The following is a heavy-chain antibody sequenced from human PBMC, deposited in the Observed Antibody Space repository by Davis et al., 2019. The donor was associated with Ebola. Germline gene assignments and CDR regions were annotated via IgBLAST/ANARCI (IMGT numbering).Heavy chain of an antibody. D-gene: IGHD3-3*01. CDR3: QTRFDFWSGPKVSDDFDF. CDR2: FDPEHGET. V-gene: IGHV1-24*01. CDR1: GHTPIELS. Sequence: ASVKVSCKISGHTPIELSMHWVRQPPGKGLEWMGGFDPEHGETIYAQKFQGRVSMTEDTSTDTVYLELTSLTSEDTAVYYCQTRFDFWSGPKVSDDFDFWGQGTMVTVSS. J-gene: IGHJ3*01.